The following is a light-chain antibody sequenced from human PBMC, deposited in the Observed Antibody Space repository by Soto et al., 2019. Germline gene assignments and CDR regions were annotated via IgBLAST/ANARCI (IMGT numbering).Light chain of an antibody. CDR3: QQYNTYPWT. V-gene: IGKV3-15*01. J-gene: IGKJ1*01. CDR1: QSVSSN. Sequence: EIVMTQSPATLSVSPGERATLSCSASQSVSSNLAWYQQKPGQAPRLLIYGASTRATGIPSRFSGSGSGTEFTLTISSLQPDDFATYYCQQYNTYPWTFGQGTKVDIK. CDR2: GAS.